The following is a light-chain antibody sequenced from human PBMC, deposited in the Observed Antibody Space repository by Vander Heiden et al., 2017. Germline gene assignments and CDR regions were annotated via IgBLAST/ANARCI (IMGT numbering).Light chain of an antibody. Sequence: QSVLTQPPSVSGAPGQRLTSPGSGSSSNIGAGCDGHWYQQLPGRAPKLLIYGNSNRPSGVPDRFSGSKSGTSASLAITGLQAEDEADYYCQSYDSSLSGVVFGGGTKLTVL. CDR2: GNS. J-gene: IGLJ2*01. CDR1: SSNIGAGCD. V-gene: IGLV1-40*01. CDR3: QSYDSSLSGVV.